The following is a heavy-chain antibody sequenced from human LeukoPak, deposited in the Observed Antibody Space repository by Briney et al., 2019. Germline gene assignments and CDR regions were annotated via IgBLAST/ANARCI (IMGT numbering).Heavy chain of an antibody. V-gene: IGHV3-30*18. D-gene: IGHD4-17*01. Sequence: GGSLRLSCAASGFTFSSYGMHWVRQAPAKGLEWVAVISYDGSNKYYADSVKGRFTISRDNSKNTLYLQMNSLRAEDTAVYYCAKDLHYGDYYFDYWGQGTLVTVSS. CDR1: GFTFSSYG. J-gene: IGHJ4*02. CDR3: AKDLHYGDYYFDY. CDR2: ISYDGSNK.